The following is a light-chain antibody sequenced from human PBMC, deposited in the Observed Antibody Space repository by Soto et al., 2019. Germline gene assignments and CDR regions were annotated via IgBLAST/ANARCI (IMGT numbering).Light chain of an antibody. CDR2: AAS. CDR1: QGISSY. J-gene: IGKJ5*01. Sequence: AIRMTQSPSSLSASTGDRVTITCRASQGISSYLAWYQRKPGKAPKLLIYAASTLQSGVPSRFSGSGSGTDITLTISCLQSEDFATYYCQQYYSFPITFGQGTRLEI. CDR3: QQYYSFPIT. V-gene: IGKV1-8*01.